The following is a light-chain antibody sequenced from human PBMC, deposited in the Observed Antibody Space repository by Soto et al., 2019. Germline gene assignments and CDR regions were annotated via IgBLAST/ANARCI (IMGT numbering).Light chain of an antibody. J-gene: IGLJ1*01. Sequence: QSALTQPASVSGSPGQSITISCAGTSSDIGGSEYVARYQQDPGKAPKLMIYGVSNRPSGVSNRFSGSKSGNTASLTISGLQAEDEADYFCYSSRSSSTTFYVFGTGTKLTVL. CDR1: SSDIGGSEY. CDR2: GVS. CDR3: YSSRSSSTTFYV. V-gene: IGLV2-14*03.